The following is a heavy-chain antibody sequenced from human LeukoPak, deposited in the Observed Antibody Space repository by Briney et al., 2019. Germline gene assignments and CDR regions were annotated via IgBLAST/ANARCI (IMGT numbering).Heavy chain of an antibody. J-gene: IGHJ4*02. CDR3: VKDKSPTVTLGFDY. CDR2: IRGTAYTT. Sequence: GVSLRLSCIASRFTFSRSAMICVPQAPEKGLECVSNIRGTAYTTYYADSVKGRFTIFRDNSKNTLYLQMNRLRADDTDVYYCVKDKSPTVTLGFDYWGQGTLVTVSS. D-gene: IGHD4-17*01. CDR1: RFTFSRSA. V-gene: IGHV3-23*01.